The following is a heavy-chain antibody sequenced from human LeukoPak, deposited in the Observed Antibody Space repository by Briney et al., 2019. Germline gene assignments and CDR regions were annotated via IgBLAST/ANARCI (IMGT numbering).Heavy chain of an antibody. CDR1: GFIFSSYG. D-gene: IGHD2-2*01. CDR3: AKRYCSSASCRSGMDA. Sequence: QSGGSLRLSCAASGFIFSSYGMHWVRQAPGKGLDWVALIRSDGTKTYYADSVEGRFTISRDSSKNTLYLQMYSLGADDTAVYYCAKRYCSSASCRSGMDAWGQGTTVTVSS. CDR2: IRSDGTKT. J-gene: IGHJ6*02. V-gene: IGHV3-30*02.